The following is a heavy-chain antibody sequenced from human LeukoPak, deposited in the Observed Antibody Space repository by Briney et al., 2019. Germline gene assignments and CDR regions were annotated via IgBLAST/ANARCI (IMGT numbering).Heavy chain of an antibody. CDR2: IKQDGSEK. V-gene: IGHV3-7*01. J-gene: IGHJ6*03. CDR3: ARDGNRDGDMDV. CDR1: GFTFSRCW. D-gene: IGHD1-1*01. Sequence: GGSLRLSCAASGFTFSRCWMSWVRQAPGKGLEWVANIKQDGSEKDYVDSVKGRFTISRDNAKNSLYLQMNSLTAEDTAVYYCARDGNRDGDMDVWGKGTTVTVSS.